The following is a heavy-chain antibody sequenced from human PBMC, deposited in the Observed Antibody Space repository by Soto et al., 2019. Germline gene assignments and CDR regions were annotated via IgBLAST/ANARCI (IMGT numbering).Heavy chain of an antibody. CDR2: ISGSGGST. CDR3: AKDDEYSSSSPLGY. Sequence: EVRLLESGGGLVQPGGSLRLSCAASGFTFSSYAMSWVRQAPGKGLEWVSAISGSGGSTYYADSVKGRFTISRDNSKNTLYLQMNSLRAEDTAVYYCAKDDEYSSSSPLGYWGQGTLVTVSS. V-gene: IGHV3-23*01. CDR1: GFTFSSYA. D-gene: IGHD6-6*01. J-gene: IGHJ4*02.